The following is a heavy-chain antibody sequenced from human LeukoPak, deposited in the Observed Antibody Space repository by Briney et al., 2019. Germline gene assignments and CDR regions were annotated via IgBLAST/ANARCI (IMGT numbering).Heavy chain of an antibody. Sequence: SQTLSLTCTVSGGSISSGSYYWSWIRQPAGKGLEWIGRIYTSGSTNYNPSLKSRVTISVDTSKNQFSLKLSSVTAADTAVYYCARDFRYQLPRYFDLWGRGTLVTVSS. CDR2: IYTSGST. J-gene: IGHJ2*01. CDR1: GGSISSGSYY. CDR3: ARDFRYQLPRYFDL. V-gene: IGHV4-61*02. D-gene: IGHD2-2*01.